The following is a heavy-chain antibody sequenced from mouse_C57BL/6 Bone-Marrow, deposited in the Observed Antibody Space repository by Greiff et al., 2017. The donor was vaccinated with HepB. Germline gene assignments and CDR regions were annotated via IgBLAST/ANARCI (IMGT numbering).Heavy chain of an antibody. V-gene: IGHV5-15*01. CDR1: GFTFSDYG. Sequence: EVQGVESGGGLVQPGGSLKLSCAASGFTFSDYGMAWVRQAPRKGPEWVAFISNLAYSIYYADTVTGRFTISRENAKNTLYLEMSSLRSEDTAMYYCARPITTVVATHWYFDVWGTGTTVTVSS. CDR2: ISNLAYSI. CDR3: ARPITTVVATHWYFDV. D-gene: IGHD1-1*01. J-gene: IGHJ1*03.